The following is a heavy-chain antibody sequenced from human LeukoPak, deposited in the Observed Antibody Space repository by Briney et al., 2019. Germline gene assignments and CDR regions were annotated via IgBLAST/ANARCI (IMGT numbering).Heavy chain of an antibody. Sequence: GRSLRLSCAASGFTFDDYAMHWVRQAPGKGLEWVSGISRNSGSIGYADSVKGRFTISRDNAKNSLYLQMNSLRAEDMALYYCAKAMDDILTYPDYWGQGTLVTVSS. CDR1: GFTFDDYA. V-gene: IGHV3-9*03. CDR3: AKAMDDILTYPDY. J-gene: IGHJ4*02. CDR2: ISRNSGSI. D-gene: IGHD3-9*01.